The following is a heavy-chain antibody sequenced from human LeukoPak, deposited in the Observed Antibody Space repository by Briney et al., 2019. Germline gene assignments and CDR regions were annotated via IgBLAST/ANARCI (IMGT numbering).Heavy chain of an antibody. V-gene: IGHV1-8*02. J-gene: IGHJ5*02. D-gene: IGHD4-11*01. CDR3: ARGNYDYSNYYNWFDP. CDR2: MNPNSGNT. Sequence: PLASVKVSCTASGYTFTSYGISWVRQAPGQGLEWMGWMNPNSGNTGYAQKFQGRVTMTRNTSISTAYMELSSLRSEDTAVYYCARGNYDYSNYYNWFDPWGQGTLVTVSS. CDR1: GYTFTSYG.